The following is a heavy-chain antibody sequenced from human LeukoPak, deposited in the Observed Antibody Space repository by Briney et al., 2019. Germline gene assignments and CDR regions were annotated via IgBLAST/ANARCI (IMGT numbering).Heavy chain of an antibody. CDR3: ARCMADFSSTSCYDYYYYYMDV. V-gene: IGHV1-69*13. Sequence: SVKVSCKASGGTFSSYAISWVRQAPGQGLEWMGGIIPFYGTANYAQKFQGRVTITADESTSTAYMEQSSLRSEDTAVYYCARCMADFSSTSCYDYYYYYMDVWGKGTTVTVSS. CDR1: GGTFSSYA. D-gene: IGHD2-2*01. CDR2: IIPFYGTA. J-gene: IGHJ6*03.